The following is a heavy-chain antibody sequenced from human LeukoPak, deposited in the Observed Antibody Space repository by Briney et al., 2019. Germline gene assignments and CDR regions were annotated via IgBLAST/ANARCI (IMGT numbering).Heavy chain of an antibody. D-gene: IGHD4-17*01. CDR1: GFTFSSYG. V-gene: IGHV3-30*18. CDR2: ISYDGSNK. CDR3: AKDHGPPDY. J-gene: IGHJ4*02. Sequence: GRSLRLSCAASGFTFSSYGMHWVRQAPGKGLEWVAVISYDGSNKYYADSVRGRFTISRDNSKNTLYLQMNSLRAEDTAVYYCAKDHGPPDYWGQGTLVTVSS.